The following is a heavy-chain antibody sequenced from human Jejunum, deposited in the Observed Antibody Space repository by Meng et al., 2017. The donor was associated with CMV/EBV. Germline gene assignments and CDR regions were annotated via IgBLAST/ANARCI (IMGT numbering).Heavy chain of an antibody. D-gene: IGHD3-16*01. CDR1: DSVPSTSVD. J-gene: IGHJ4*02. V-gene: IGHV6-1*01. CDR3: ARDPRWSSPIMMDC. CDR2: TYYKSKWNN. Sequence: DSVPSTSVDVNWIRQSPSRSLEWLGRTYYKSKWNNDYAVSVKSRITISPDTSKNQFSLQLSSVTPEDTAVYYCARDPRWSSPIMMDCWGQGTLVTVSS.